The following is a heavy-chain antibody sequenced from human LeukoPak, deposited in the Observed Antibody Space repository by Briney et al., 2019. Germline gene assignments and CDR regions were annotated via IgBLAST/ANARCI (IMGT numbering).Heavy chain of an antibody. CDR2: INHSGST. CDR3: ARSSGKIYYYDSSGYYLY. D-gene: IGHD3-22*01. Sequence: SETLSLTCAASGGSISSSNWWSWVRQPPGKGLEWIGEINHSGSTNYNPSLKSRVTISVDTSKNQFSLKLSSVTAADTAVYYCARSSGKIYYYDSSGYYLYWGQGTLVTVSS. V-gene: IGHV4-4*02. CDR1: GGSISSSNW. J-gene: IGHJ4*02.